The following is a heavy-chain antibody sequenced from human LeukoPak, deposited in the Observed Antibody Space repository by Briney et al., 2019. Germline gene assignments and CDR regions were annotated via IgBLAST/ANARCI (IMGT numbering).Heavy chain of an antibody. J-gene: IGHJ4*02. CDR1: GGSISSSSYY. D-gene: IGHD5-18*01. CDR2: IYYSGST. CDR3: ARRPTQRGYSYGYDY. Sequence: SETLSLTCTVSGGSISSSSYYWGWIRQPPGKGLEWIGSIYYSGSTYYSPSVKSRVTISVDTSKNQFSLKLSSVTAADTAVHYCARRPTQRGYSYGYDYWGQGTLVTVSS. V-gene: IGHV4-39*07.